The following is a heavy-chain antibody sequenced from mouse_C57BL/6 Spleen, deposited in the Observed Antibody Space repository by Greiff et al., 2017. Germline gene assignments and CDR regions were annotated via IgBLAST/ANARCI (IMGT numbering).Heavy chain of an antibody. CDR2: IYPGDGDT. Sequence: QVQLQQSGPELVKPGASVKISCKASGYAFSSSWMNWVKQRPGKGLEWIGRIYPGDGDTNSNGKFKGKATLTADKSSSTAYMQLSSLTSEDSAVYFCARWGGSSPEYYAMDYWGQGTSVTVSS. CDR1: GYAFSSSW. CDR3: ARWGGSSPEYYAMDY. J-gene: IGHJ4*01. D-gene: IGHD1-1*01. V-gene: IGHV1-82*01.